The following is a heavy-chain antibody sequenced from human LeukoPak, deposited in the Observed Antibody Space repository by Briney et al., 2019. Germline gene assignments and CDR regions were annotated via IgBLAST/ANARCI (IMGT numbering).Heavy chain of an antibody. Sequence: SETLSLTCAVYGGSFSGYYWSWIRQPPGKGLEWIGEINHSGSTNYNPSLKSRVTISVDTSKNQFSLKLSSVTAADTAVYYCAGPRGFGELPSDYWGQGTLVTVSS. CDR2: INHSGST. CDR3: AGPRGFGELPSDY. J-gene: IGHJ4*02. V-gene: IGHV4-34*01. D-gene: IGHD3-10*01. CDR1: GGSFSGYY.